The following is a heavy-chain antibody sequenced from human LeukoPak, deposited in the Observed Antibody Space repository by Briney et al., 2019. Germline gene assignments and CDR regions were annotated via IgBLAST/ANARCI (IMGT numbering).Heavy chain of an antibody. Sequence: PGGSLRISCSASGFTFISYAMHWVRQAPGEGLEYVSAISSNGGSTYYADSVKSRFTISRDNSKNTLYLQMSSLRAEDTAVYYCVKGGDWNDVAGYWGQGTLVTVSS. J-gene: IGHJ4*02. D-gene: IGHD1-1*01. V-gene: IGHV3-64D*06. CDR2: ISSNGGST. CDR3: VKGGDWNDVAGY. CDR1: GFTFISYA.